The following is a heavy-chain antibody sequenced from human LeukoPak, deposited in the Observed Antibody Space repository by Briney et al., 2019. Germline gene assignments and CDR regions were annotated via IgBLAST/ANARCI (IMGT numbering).Heavy chain of an antibody. CDR2: ISDSGGST. CDR1: GFPFSSYA. D-gene: IGHD2-15*01. CDR3: VRGYSFGPYGMDV. J-gene: IGHJ6*02. V-gene: IGHV3-64D*09. Sequence: GGSLRLSCSAAGFPFSSYAMHWVRQAPGKGLEYVSAISDSGGSTYYADSVKGRFTISRDNSKNTLYLQMSSLRAEDTAVYFCVRGYSFGPYGMDVWGQGTTVTVSS.